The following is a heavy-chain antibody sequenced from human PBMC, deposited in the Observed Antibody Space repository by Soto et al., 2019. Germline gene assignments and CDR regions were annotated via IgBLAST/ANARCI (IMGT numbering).Heavy chain of an antibody. V-gene: IGHV4-59*01. D-gene: IGHD3-16*01. Sequence: PSETLSLTCTVSGASISTFSWSWIRQPPGKGLEWIGYINYSGSTNYNPSLKSRVTISVDTSKNKFSLKLTYVTAADTAVYYCARDSIMWGFDYWGQGTLVTVSS. CDR2: INYSGST. CDR1: GASISTFS. J-gene: IGHJ4*02. CDR3: ARDSIMWGFDY.